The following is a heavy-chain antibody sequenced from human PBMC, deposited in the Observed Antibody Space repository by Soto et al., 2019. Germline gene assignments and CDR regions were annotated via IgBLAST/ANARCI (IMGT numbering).Heavy chain of an antibody. CDR1: GFTFSSYG. CDR3: AKLNYDSSGYQYDDAFDI. J-gene: IGHJ3*02. CDR2: ISYDGSNR. Sequence: GGSLRLSCAASGFTFSSYGMHWVRQAPGKGLERVAVISYDGSNRYYADSVKGRFTISRDNSKNTLYLQMNSLRAEDTAVYYCAKLNYDSSGYQYDDAFDIWGQGTMVTVSS. V-gene: IGHV3-30*18. D-gene: IGHD3-22*01.